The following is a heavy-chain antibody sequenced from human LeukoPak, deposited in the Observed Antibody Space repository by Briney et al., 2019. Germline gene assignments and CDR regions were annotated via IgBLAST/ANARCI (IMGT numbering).Heavy chain of an antibody. CDR3: ARVADYDFWSGYYDY. CDR2: ISSNGGST. Sequence: GGSLRLSCAASGFTFSSYAMHWVRQAPGKGLEYVSAISSNGGSTYYANSVKGRFTISRDNSKNTLYLQIGSLRAEDMAVYYCARVADYDFWSGYYDYWGQGTLVTVSS. CDR1: GFTFSSYA. V-gene: IGHV3-64*01. D-gene: IGHD3-3*01. J-gene: IGHJ4*02.